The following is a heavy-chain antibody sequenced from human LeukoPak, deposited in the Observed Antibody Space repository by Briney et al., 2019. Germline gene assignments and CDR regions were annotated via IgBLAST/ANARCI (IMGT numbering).Heavy chain of an antibody. CDR2: IYYSGST. J-gene: IGHJ4*02. V-gene: IGHV4-59*01. CDR1: GGSISSYY. D-gene: IGHD6-19*01. CDR3: ARGSYSSGWYGENFDY. Sequence: SSETLSLTCTVSGGSISSYYWSWIRQPPGKGLEWIGYIYYSGSTNYNPSLKSRVTISVDTSKNQFSLKLSSATAADTAVYYCARGSYSSGWYGENFDYWGQGTLVTVSS.